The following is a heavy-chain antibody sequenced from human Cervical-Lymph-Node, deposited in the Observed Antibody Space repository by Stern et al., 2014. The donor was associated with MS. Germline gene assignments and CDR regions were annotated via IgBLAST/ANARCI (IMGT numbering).Heavy chain of an antibody. J-gene: IGHJ6*02. D-gene: IGHD1-26*01. CDR1: GFIFDDYA. Sequence: EVQLVESGGGLEQPGRSKRLSCAASGFIFDDYAMHWVRQAPGKGLEWVAGLSWNSGTIGYAESVKGRFTISRDNARKSLYLQMNSLRAEDTALYYCVKSMGATYYYYAMDVWGQGTTVIVSS. CDR3: VKSMGATYYYYAMDV. CDR2: LSWNSGTI. V-gene: IGHV3-9*01.